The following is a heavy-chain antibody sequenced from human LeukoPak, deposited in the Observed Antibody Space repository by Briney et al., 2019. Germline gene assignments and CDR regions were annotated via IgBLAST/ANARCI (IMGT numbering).Heavy chain of an antibody. V-gene: IGHV4-31*03. CDR2: IYYSGST. CDR1: GGSISSDDYY. J-gene: IGHJ4*02. D-gene: IGHD3-16*01. CDR3: ARAYGYYFDY. Sequence: SQTLSLTCTVTGGSISSDDYYWSWIRQHPGKGLEWIGYIYYSGSTYYNPSLKSRVTISVDTSKNQFSLKLSSVTAADTAVYYCARAYGYYFDYWGQGTLVTVSS.